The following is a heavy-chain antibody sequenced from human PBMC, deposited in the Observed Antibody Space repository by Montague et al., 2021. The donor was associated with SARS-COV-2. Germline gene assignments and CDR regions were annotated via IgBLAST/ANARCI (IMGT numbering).Heavy chain of an antibody. V-gene: IGHV4-4*02. CDR3: ARLSSDIGGYLWFDP. J-gene: IGHJ5*02. Sequence: SETLSLTCAVSGGSISSCTWWTWVRQPPGKGLAWIGEIPHSGGTNYNPSLKRRVTISVGKSKNQSSLNLNSVTAADTAVYYCARLSSDIGGYLWFDPWGQGTLVSVSS. D-gene: IGHD1-26*01. CDR1: GGSISSCTW. CDR2: IPHSGGT.